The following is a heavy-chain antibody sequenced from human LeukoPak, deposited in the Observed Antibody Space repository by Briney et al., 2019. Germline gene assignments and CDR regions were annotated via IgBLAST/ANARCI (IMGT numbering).Heavy chain of an antibody. Sequence: PGGSLRLSCAGSGFTFSTYWVSWVRQAPGKGLDWVANIKQDGTDKYYVDSVKGRFTISRDNAKNLLYLQMNSLRAEDTAVYYCARDRGWIQHDIWGQGTMVTVSS. CDR2: IKQDGTDK. J-gene: IGHJ3*02. V-gene: IGHV3-7*01. CDR3: ARDRGWIQHDI. CDR1: GFTFSTYW. D-gene: IGHD5-18*01.